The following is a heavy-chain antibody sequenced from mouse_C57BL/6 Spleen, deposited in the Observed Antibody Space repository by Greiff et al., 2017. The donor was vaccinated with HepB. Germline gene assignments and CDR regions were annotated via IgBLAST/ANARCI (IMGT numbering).Heavy chain of an antibody. Sequence: QVQLQQSGAELARPGASVKLSCKASGYTFTSYGISWVKQRTGQGLEWIGEIYPRSGNTYYNEKFKGKATLTADKSSSTAYMELRSLTSEDSAVYFCYYYGSSMEEPAYWGQGTLVTVSA. CDR1: GYTFTSYG. CDR2: IYPRSGNT. D-gene: IGHD1-1*01. J-gene: IGHJ3*01. CDR3: YYYGSSMEEPAY. V-gene: IGHV1-81*01.